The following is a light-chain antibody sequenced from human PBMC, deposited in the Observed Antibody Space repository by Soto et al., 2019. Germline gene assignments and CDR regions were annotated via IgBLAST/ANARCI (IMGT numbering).Light chain of an antibody. CDR2: EVS. J-gene: IGLJ1*01. CDR1: SSDVGGYNY. CDR3: KSYAGSNTYV. Sequence: QSVLTQPASVSGSPGQSITISCTGTSSDVGGYNYVSWYQQHPGKAPKLMIYEVSNRPSGVSNRFPGSKSGNTASLTISGLQAEDEADYFCKSYAGSNTYVFGSGTKV. V-gene: IGLV2-14*01.